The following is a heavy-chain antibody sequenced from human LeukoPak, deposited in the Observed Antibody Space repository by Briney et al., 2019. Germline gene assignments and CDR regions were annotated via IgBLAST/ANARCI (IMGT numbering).Heavy chain of an antibody. CDR3: ARVYQHYYDSSGYDNWFDP. V-gene: IGHV1-2*02. CDR1: GYTFTGYY. D-gene: IGHD3-22*01. CDR2: INPNSDGA. Sequence: ASVKVSCKASGYTFTGYYMHWVRQAPGQGLEWMGWINPNSDGANYAQKFQGRVTMTRDTSISTAYMELSRLRSDDTAVYYCARVYQHYYDSSGYDNWFDPWGQGTLVTVSS. J-gene: IGHJ5*02.